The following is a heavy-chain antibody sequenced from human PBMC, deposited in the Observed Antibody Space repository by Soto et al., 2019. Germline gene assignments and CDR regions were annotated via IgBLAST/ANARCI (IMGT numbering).Heavy chain of an antibody. CDR2: INPNSRRT. V-gene: IGHV1-2*02. J-gene: IGHJ6*02. Sequence: ASVKVSCKASGYTFTGYYIPWVRPAPGQVLEWMGCINPNSRRTKYAQKFQGRVTMTRDTSISRAYMELSRLRSEDTAVYYCARDLAVEILGVSYGMVVWGQGTTVTVSS. CDR3: ARDLAVEILGVSYGMVV. D-gene: IGHD3-16*01. CDR1: GYTFTGYY.